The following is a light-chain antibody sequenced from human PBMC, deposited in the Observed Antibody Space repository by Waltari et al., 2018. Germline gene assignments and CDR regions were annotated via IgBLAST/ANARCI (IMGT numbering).Light chain of an antibody. V-gene: IGLV2-8*01. CDR3: SSYAGSNNYVV. Sequence: QSALTQPPSASGSPGQSVTISCTGTSSDVGGYNYVSWYQQPPGKAPKLMIYEVTKRPSGVPDRFPGSKAGNTASLTVSGLQAEDEADYYCSSYAGSNNYVVFGGGTKLTVL. CDR1: SSDVGGYNY. CDR2: EVT. J-gene: IGLJ2*01.